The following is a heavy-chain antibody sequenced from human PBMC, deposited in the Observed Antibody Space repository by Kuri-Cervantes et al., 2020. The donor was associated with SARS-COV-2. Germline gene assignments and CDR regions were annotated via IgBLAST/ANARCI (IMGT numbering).Heavy chain of an antibody. CDR3: ATTSGYCSGGSCYGNY. J-gene: IGHJ4*02. V-gene: IGHV1-3*01. Sequence: ASVKVSCKASGYTFTSYAMHWVRPAPGQRLEWMGWINAGNGNTKYSQKFQGRVTITRDTSASTAYMELSSLRSEDTAVYYCATTSGYCSGGSCYGNYWGQGTLVTVSS. D-gene: IGHD2-15*01. CDR1: GYTFTSYA. CDR2: INAGNGNT.